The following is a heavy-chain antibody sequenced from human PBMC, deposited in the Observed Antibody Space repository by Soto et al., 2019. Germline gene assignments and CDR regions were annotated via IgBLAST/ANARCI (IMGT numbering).Heavy chain of an antibody. CDR1: GGTFSSYA. D-gene: IGHD6-19*01. V-gene: IGHV1-69-2*01. J-gene: IGHJ4*02. CDR2: VDPEYGET. CDR3: ATDSSSSGWYGY. Sequence: ASVKFSCKASGGTFSSYAISWVRQAPGQGLECMGLVDPEYGETIYAEKFQGRVTITAXTXXDXXXMXLXXLRXEXTAVYYCATDSSSSGWYGYWGQGTLVTVSS.